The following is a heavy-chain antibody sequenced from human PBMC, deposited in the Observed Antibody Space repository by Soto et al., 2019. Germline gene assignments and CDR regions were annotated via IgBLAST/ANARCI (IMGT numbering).Heavy chain of an antibody. CDR3: ARDPSGGYYSGWFDP. CDR1: EFTFSTYT. Sequence: GGSLRLSCTASEFTFSTYTMHWVRQAPGQGLEWVSSISGSGSHTYYADSLRGRFTISRDNAENSLYLHMDSLRAEDTAVYYCARDPSGGYYSGWFDPWGQGTLVTVSS. CDR2: ISGSGSHT. V-gene: IGHV3-21*01. D-gene: IGHD3-22*01. J-gene: IGHJ5*02.